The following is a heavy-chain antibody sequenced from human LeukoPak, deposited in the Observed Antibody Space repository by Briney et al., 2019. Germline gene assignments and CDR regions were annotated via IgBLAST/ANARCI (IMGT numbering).Heavy chain of an antibody. V-gene: IGHV1-18*01. Sequence: ASVKVSCKASGYTFTSYGISWVRQAPGQGLEWMGWISAYNGNTNYAQKLQGRVTMTTDTSTSTAYMELRSLRSDDTAVYYCAREFPSTNIQLWFNWFDPWGQGTLVTVSS. CDR2: ISAYNGNT. CDR1: GYTFTSYG. D-gene: IGHD5-18*01. J-gene: IGHJ5*02. CDR3: AREFPSTNIQLWFNWFDP.